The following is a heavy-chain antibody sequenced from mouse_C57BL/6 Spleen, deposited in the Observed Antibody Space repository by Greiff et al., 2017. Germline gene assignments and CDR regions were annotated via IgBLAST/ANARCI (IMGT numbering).Heavy chain of an antibody. V-gene: IGHV5-17*01. Sequence: EVQRVESGGGLVKPGGSLKLSCAASGFTFSDYGMHWVRQAPEKGLEWVAYISSGSSTIYYADTVKGRFTISRDNAKNTLFLQMTSLRSEDTAMYYCARRWGFAYWGQGTLVTVSA. CDR1: GFTFSDYG. CDR2: ISSGSSTI. J-gene: IGHJ3*01. CDR3: ARRWGFAY. D-gene: IGHD1-1*02.